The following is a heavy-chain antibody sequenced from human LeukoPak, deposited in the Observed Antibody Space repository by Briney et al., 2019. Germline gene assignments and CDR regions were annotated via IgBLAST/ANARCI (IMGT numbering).Heavy chain of an antibody. V-gene: IGHV3-13*01. CDR3: ARATRRAYYMDV. CDR1: GFTFSSYD. Sequence: GGSLRLSCAASGFTFSSYDMHWVRQATGKGLERVSAIGTAGDTYYPGSVKGRFTISRENAKNSLYLQMNSLRAGDTAVYYCARATRRAYYMDVWGKGTTVTVSS. J-gene: IGHJ6*03. CDR2: IGTAGDT.